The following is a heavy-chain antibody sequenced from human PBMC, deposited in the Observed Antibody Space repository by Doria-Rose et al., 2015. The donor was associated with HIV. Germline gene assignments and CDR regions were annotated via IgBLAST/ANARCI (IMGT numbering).Heavy chain of an antibody. CDR2: IFSDEER. CDR1: GVSLSSPGMG. D-gene: IGHD6-13*01. V-gene: IGHV2-26*01. Sequence: QVTLEESGPVLVKPTETLTLTCTVSGVSLSSPGMGVSWIRQPPGKALEWLANIFSDEERSYKTYLKSRLTISRGTSKSQVVLTMTDMDTVDTATYYCARIKSSRWYHKYYFDFWGQGTLVTVSA. J-gene: IGHJ4*02. CDR3: ARIKSSRWYHKYYFDF.